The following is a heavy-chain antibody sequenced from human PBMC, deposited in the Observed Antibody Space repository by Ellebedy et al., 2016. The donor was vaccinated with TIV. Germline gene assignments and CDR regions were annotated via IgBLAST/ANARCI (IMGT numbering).Heavy chain of an antibody. CDR2: INGDASST. V-gene: IGHV3-74*01. J-gene: IGHJ6*03. Sequence: GGSLRLXCAASGFTFSSHWMHWVRQAPGKGLVWVSRINGDASSTKYADFVEGRFTISRDNAKNTLYLQMNSLRAEDTAVYYCARDWDSPGDYYMDVWGKGTTVTVSS. D-gene: IGHD1-26*01. CDR3: ARDWDSPGDYYMDV. CDR1: GFTFSSHW.